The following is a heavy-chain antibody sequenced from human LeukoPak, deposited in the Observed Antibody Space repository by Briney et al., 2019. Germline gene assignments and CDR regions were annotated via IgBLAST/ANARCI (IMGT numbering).Heavy chain of an antibody. CDR2: VYYSGST. V-gene: IGHV4-59*01. Sequence: SETLSLTCTVSGGSISRYYWSWIRQPPGKGLEWIGYVYYSGSTNYNPSLKSRVTISLDRDKSQFSLKLTSVTAADTAVYYCARERATSGRCRFDFWGQGALVTVSS. CDR3: ARERATSGRCRFDF. D-gene: IGHD6-25*01. J-gene: IGHJ4*02. CDR1: GGSISRYY.